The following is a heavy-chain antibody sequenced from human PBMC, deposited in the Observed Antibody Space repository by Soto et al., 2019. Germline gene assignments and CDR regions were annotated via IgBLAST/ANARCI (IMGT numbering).Heavy chain of an antibody. Sequence: ASVKVSCKASGYTFTGYYMHWVRQAPGQGLEWMGWINPNSGGTNYAQKFQGRVTMTRDTSISTAYMELSRLRSDDTAVYYCARVPPGVTLASSWYYFDYWGQGTLVTV. CDR3: ARVPPGVTLASSWYYFDY. D-gene: IGHD6-13*01. V-gene: IGHV1-2*02. J-gene: IGHJ4*02. CDR2: INPNSGGT. CDR1: GYTFTGYY.